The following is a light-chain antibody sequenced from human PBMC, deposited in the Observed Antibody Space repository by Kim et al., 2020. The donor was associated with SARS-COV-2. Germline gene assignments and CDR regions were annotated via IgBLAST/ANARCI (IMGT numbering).Light chain of an antibody. CDR3: QQYYSYPMYT. Sequence: AIRMTQSPSSLSASTGDRVTITCRASQGISSYLAWYQQKPGKAPKLLIYAASTLQSGVPSRFSGSGSGTDFTLTISCLQSEDFATYYCQQYYSYPMYTFGQGTKLE. V-gene: IGKV1-8*01. J-gene: IGKJ2*01. CDR1: QGISSY. CDR2: AAS.